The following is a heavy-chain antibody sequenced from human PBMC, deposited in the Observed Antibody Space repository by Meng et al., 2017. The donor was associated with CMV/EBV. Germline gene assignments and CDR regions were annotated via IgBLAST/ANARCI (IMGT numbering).Heavy chain of an antibody. CDR1: GFIFSTYY. CDR2: ISGSGGST. Sequence: GESLKISCAASGFIFSTYYMHWVRQAPGKGLEWVSAISGSGGSTYYADSVKGRFTISRDNSKNTLYLQMNSLRAEDTAVYYCARETTIGGMDVWCQGTTVTVSS. J-gene: IGHJ6*02. V-gene: IGHV3-23*01. CDR3: ARETTIGGMDV. D-gene: IGHD1-14*01.